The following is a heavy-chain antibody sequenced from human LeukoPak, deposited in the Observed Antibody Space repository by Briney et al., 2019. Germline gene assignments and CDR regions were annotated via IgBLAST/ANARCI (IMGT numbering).Heavy chain of an antibody. J-gene: IGHJ4*02. CDR2: FDPEDGET. Sequence: ASVKVSCKVSGYTLTEISMHWVRQAPGRGLEWMGGFDPEDGETIYAQKFQGRVTMTEDTSTDTAYMELSSLRSEDTAVYYCATEHYYGSGSYARQYYSDYWGQGTLVTVSS. D-gene: IGHD3-10*01. CDR1: GYTLTEIS. CDR3: ATEHYYGSGSYARQYYSDY. V-gene: IGHV1-24*01.